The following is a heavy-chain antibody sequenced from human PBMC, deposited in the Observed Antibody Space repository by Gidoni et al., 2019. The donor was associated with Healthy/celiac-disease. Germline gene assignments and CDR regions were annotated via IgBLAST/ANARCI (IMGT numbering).Heavy chain of an antibody. J-gene: IGHJ5*02. D-gene: IGHD3-3*01. CDR1: GGSFSGYY. V-gene: IGHV4-34*01. CDR2: INHSGST. CDR3: ARVCGYDFWSGYGNWFDP. Sequence: QVQLQQWGAGLLKPSETLSPTCAVYGGSFSGYYWSWIRQPPGKGLEWIGEINHSGSTNYNPSLKSRVTISVDTSKNQFSLKLSSVTAADPAVYYCARVCGYDFWSGYGNWFDPWGQGTLVTVSS.